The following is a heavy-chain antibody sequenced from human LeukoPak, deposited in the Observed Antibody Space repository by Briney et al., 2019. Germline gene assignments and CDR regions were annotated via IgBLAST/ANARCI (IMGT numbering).Heavy chain of an antibody. V-gene: IGHV3-21*01. J-gene: IGHJ4*02. CDR2: ISSSSSYI. CDR1: GFTCCSYS. CDR3: ARYYDYDSRGYYYYFDY. Sequence: PGGSLRLSCAASGFTCCSYSLDWVPQAPGKGREGVSSISSSSSYIYYAESVKGRFTISRDNAKNSLYLQMNSLRAEDTALYYCARYYDYDSRGYYYYFDYWGQGTLVTVSS. D-gene: IGHD3-22*01.